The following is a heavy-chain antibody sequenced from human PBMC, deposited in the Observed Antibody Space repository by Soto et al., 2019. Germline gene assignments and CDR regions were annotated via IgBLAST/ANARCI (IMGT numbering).Heavy chain of an antibody. V-gene: IGHV3-21*01. CDR1: GFTFSSYS. CDR3: ARDSRQLVPADY. Sequence: GGSLRLSCAASGFTFSSYSMNWVRQAPGKGLEWVSSISSSSSYIYYADSVKGRFTISRDNAKNSLYLQMNSLRAEDTAVYYCARDSRQLVPADYWGQGTLVTVSS. D-gene: IGHD6-6*01. CDR2: ISSSSSYI. J-gene: IGHJ4*02.